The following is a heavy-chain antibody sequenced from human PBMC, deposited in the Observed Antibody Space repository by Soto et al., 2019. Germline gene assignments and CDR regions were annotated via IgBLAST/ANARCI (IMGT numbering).Heavy chain of an antibody. D-gene: IGHD6-13*01. CDR1: GGTFSSYS. V-gene: IGHV1-69*01. Sequence: QVQLVQSGAEVKKPGSSVKVSCKASGGTFSSYSISWVRQAPGQGLEWMGGITHIFDTAEYEQKFQGRVTFTADESTTTAYMELSSLRSEDTAVYYCARDRIVAVGTNAFDIWGQGTRVTVSS. J-gene: IGHJ3*02. CDR2: ITHIFDTA. CDR3: ARDRIVAVGTNAFDI.